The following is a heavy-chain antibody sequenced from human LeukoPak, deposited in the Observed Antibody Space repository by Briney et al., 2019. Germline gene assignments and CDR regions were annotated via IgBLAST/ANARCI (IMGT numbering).Heavy chain of an antibody. CDR3: TRREHYYDSSGYYYGHRADAFDI. D-gene: IGHD3-22*01. J-gene: IGHJ3*02. V-gene: IGHV3-73*01. Sequence: GGSLRLSCAASGFTFSGSAMHWVRQASGKGLEWVGRIRSKGNSYAPADAASVKCRFTISRDDSKTTAYLQMPSLKTEDTAVYYCTRREHYYDSSGYYYGHRADAFDIWGQGTMVTVSS. CDR1: GFTFSGSA. CDR2: IRSKGNSYAP.